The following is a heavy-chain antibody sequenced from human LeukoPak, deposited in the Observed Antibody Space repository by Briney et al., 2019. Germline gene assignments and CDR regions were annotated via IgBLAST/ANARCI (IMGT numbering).Heavy chain of an antibody. D-gene: IGHD2-2*01. V-gene: IGHV3-30*18. J-gene: IGHJ6*03. CDR1: GFTFTNYA. Sequence: SGGSLRLSCAASGFTFTNYAMTWVRQAPGKGLEWVAVISYDGSNKYYADSVKGRFTISRDNSKNTLYLQMNGLRAEDTAVYYCAKDPRYCSSTSCPNFYYYYYYYMDVWGKGTTVTVSS. CDR3: AKDPRYCSSTSCPNFYYYYYYYMDV. CDR2: ISYDGSNK.